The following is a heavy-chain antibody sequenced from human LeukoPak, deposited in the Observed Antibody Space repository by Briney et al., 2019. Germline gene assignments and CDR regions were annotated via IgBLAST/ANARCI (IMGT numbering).Heavy chain of an antibody. CDR2: ISWNSGSI. CDR1: GFTFSSYA. V-gene: IGHV3-9*01. Sequence: GGSLRLSCAASGFTFSSYAMHWVRQAPGKGLEWVSGISWNSGSIGYADSVKGRFTISRDNAKNSLYLQMNSLRAEDTALYYWAKVATQWLEYYFDYWGQGTLVTVSS. CDR3: AKVATQWLEYYFDY. J-gene: IGHJ4*02. D-gene: IGHD6-19*01.